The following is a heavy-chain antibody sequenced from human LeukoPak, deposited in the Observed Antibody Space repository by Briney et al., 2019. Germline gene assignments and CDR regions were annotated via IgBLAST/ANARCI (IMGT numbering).Heavy chain of an antibody. CDR3: SRAWDRNNYYGMDV. CDR1: GGTFSSYA. J-gene: IGHJ6*04. D-gene: IGHD1-14*01. V-gene: IGHV1-69*01. CDR2: IIPIFGTA. Sequence: SVKVSCKASGGTFSSYAISWVRQAPGQGLEWMGGIIPIFGTANYAQKFQGRVTITADESTSTDYMELSSLRSEDTAVDYWSRAWDRNNYYGMDVWGKGTLVTVSS.